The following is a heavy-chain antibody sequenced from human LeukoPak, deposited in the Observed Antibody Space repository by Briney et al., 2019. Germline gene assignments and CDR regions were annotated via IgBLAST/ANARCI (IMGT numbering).Heavy chain of an antibody. CDR1: GYTFTGYY. Sequence: GASVKVSCKASGYTFTGYYMHWVRQAPGQGLEWMGWINPNSGGTNYAQKFQGRVTMTRDTSISTAYMELSRLRSDDTAVYYCARASLEWLSTSPFSVSGATGYFQHWGQGTLVTVSS. CDR3: ARASLEWLSTSPFSVSGATGYFQH. V-gene: IGHV1-2*02. J-gene: IGHJ1*01. CDR2: INPNSGGT. D-gene: IGHD3-3*01.